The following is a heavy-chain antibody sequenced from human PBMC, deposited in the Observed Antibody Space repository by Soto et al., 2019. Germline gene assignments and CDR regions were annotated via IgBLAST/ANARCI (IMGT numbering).Heavy chain of an antibody. D-gene: IGHD4-17*01. J-gene: IGHJ4*02. CDR1: GGSISSSSYY. Sequence: SETLSLTCTVSGGSISSSSYYWGWIRQPPGKGLEWIGSIYYGGSTYYNPSLKSRVTISVDTSKNQFSLKLSSVTAADTAVYYCASSGLHDYGDYGDFDYWGQGTLVTVSS. CDR3: ASSGLHDYGDYGDFDY. V-gene: IGHV4-39*01. CDR2: IYYGGST.